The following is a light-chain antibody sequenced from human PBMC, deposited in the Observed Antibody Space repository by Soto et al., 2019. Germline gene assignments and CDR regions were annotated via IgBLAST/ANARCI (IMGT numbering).Light chain of an antibody. J-gene: IGKJ4*01. Sequence: EIVLTQSPGTLSLSPGERATLSCRASQSVANNYLAWYQQKPGQAPRFLMYDASSRATGIPDRFXXXXXXXXXXLTISRLEPEDFAVYYCEQYGSTPLTFGGGTKVEIK. V-gene: IGKV3-20*01. CDR2: DAS. CDR3: EQYGSTPLT. CDR1: QSVANNY.